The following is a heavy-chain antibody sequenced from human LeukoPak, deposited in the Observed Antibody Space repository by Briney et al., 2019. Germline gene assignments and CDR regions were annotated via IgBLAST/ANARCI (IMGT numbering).Heavy chain of an antibody. CDR3: ARDPTYYYDSSGYHD. CDR1: GGTFSSYA. CDR2: IIPIFSTA. Sequence: SVKVSCKASGGTFSSYAISWVRQAPGQGLEWMGGIIPIFSTANYAQKFQGRVTIAADESTSTAYMELSSLRSEDTAVYYCARDPTYYYDSSGYHDWGQGTLVTVSS. V-gene: IGHV1-69*13. J-gene: IGHJ4*02. D-gene: IGHD3-22*01.